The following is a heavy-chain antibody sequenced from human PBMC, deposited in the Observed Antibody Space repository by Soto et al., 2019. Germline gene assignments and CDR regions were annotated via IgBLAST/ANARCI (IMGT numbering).Heavy chain of an antibody. Sequence: PSETLSLTCTVSDGSISSYYWSWIRQPPGKGLEWIGYIYYSASTNYSPSLRSRVTISVDTSKNQFSLKLTSVTVADTALYYCERQGFGATHGLVDVWGQGTTVTVSS. CDR2: IYYSAST. J-gene: IGHJ6*02. D-gene: IGHD3-10*01. CDR3: ERQGFGATHGLVDV. CDR1: DGSISSYY. V-gene: IGHV4-59*08.